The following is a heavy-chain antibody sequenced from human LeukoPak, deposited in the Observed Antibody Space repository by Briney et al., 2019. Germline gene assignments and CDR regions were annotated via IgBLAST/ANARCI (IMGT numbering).Heavy chain of an antibody. CDR2: INPNSGGT. CDR1: GYSFTNKY. V-gene: IGHV1-2*02. CDR3: ARAGGRSWFDP. J-gene: IGHJ5*02. Sequence: ASVKVSCKASGYSFTNKYMHWVRQAPGQGLEWMGWINPNSGGTNYAQKFQGRVTMTTDTSMSTAYMELSRLTSDDTAVYYCARAGGRSWFDPWGQGTLVTVSS.